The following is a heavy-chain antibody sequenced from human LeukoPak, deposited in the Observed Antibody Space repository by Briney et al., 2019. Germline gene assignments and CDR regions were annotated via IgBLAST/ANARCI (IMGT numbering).Heavy chain of an antibody. Sequence: GGSLRLSCAASGFTFSSYWMSWVRQAPGKGLEWVANTKQDGSEKYYVDSVKGRFTISRDNAKNSLYLQMNSLRAEDTAVYYCARGPYYDFWSGFTKDYYYYGMDVWGQGTTVTVSS. CDR1: GFTFSSYW. V-gene: IGHV3-7*01. J-gene: IGHJ6*02. CDR3: ARGPYYDFWSGFTKDYYYYGMDV. CDR2: TKQDGSEK. D-gene: IGHD3-3*01.